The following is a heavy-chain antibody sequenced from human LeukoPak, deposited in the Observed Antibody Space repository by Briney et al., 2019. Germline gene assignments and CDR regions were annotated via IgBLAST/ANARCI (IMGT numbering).Heavy chain of an antibody. Sequence: ASVKVSCKASGYIFTSYDINWVRQATGQGLEWMGWMNPNSGNTGYAQKFQGRVTITRSTSISTVYMELSRLRSEDTAVYYCAREDYYDSGSNDYWGQGTLVTVSS. CDR1: GYIFTSYD. D-gene: IGHD3-22*01. CDR2: MNPNSGNT. CDR3: AREDYYDSGSNDY. V-gene: IGHV1-8*03. J-gene: IGHJ4*02.